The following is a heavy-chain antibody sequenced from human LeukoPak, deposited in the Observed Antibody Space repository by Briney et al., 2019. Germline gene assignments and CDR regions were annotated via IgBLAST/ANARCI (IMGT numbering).Heavy chain of an antibody. CDR2: IYYGGST. V-gene: IGHV4-59*01. Sequence: SETLSLTCTVSGGSISSYYWSWIRQSPGKGLEWIGYIYYGGSTDYNPSLKSRVTISKDTSKTQFSLRLSCVTAADTAVYYCARARLDSSGRFDYWGQGTLVTVSS. J-gene: IGHJ4*02. CDR3: ARARLDSSGRFDY. CDR1: GGSISSYY. D-gene: IGHD3-22*01.